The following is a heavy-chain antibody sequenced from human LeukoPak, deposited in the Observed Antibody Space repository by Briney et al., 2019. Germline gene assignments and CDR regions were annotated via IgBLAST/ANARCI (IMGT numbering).Heavy chain of an antibody. CDR2: IYYSGST. CDR3: ALSRGGYYDSRSPSWAFDI. V-gene: IGHV4-59*01. Sequence: SETLSLTCTVSGGSISSYYWSWIRQPPGKGRGWWGYIYYSGSTIYNPSLKSRVTMSGDTSKTQSSLKLTSLTAADTAVYYCALSRGGYYDSRSPSWAFDIWGQGTMVTVSS. J-gene: IGHJ3*02. CDR1: GGSISSYY. D-gene: IGHD3-22*01.